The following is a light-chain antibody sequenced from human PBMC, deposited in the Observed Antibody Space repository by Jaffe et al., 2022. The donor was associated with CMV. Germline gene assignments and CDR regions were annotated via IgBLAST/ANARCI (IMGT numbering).Light chain of an antibody. Sequence: DIQMTQSPSSLSASVGDRVTITCRASQSVFHFLNWYQQKPGKAPSLLIFAASSLQSGVPSRFSGSGSETDFTLTISSLQPEDFATYYCHQGYTTPWTFGQGTKVEI. V-gene: IGKV1-39*01. CDR2: AAS. J-gene: IGKJ1*01. CDR3: HQGYTTPWT. CDR1: QSVFHF.